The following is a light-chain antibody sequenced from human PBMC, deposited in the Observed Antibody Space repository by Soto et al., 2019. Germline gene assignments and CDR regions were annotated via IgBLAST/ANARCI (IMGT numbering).Light chain of an antibody. V-gene: IGKV3-20*01. J-gene: IGKJ5*01. CDR1: QRVSSSY. Sequence: EIVLTQSPGTLSLSPGERATLSCRASQRVSSSYLAWYQKKPGQAPRLLIYGVSSRATGIPDRFSGSGSGTDFTLTVSRLEPEDYAGYYWQQYVNSPPITVGQGTRLEIK. CDR3: QQYVNSPPIT. CDR2: GVS.